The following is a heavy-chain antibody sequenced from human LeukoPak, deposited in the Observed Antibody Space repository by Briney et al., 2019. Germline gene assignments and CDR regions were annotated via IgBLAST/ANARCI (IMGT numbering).Heavy chain of an antibody. Sequence: LSGRSLRLSCAASGFTFSSYAMHWVRQAPGKGLEWVAVISYDGSNKYYADSVKGRFTISRDNSKNTLYLQMNSLRAEDTAVYYCARDGSGYFMGWAFDYWGQGTLVTVSS. CDR1: GFTFSSYA. CDR2: ISYDGSNK. CDR3: ARDGSGYFMGWAFDY. D-gene: IGHD5-12*01. J-gene: IGHJ4*02. V-gene: IGHV3-30*01.